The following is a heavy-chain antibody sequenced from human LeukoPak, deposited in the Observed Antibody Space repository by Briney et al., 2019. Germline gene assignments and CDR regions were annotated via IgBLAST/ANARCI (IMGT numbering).Heavy chain of an antibody. Sequence: GASVKVSCKASGYTFSDYYLHWVRLAPGQGLEWMGRISPNSGGTDYAQKFQGKVTMTRDASISTVYMDLNRLRSDDTAIYYCARQLETTSWFDYWGQGTLAIVSS. D-gene: IGHD2-2*01. CDR3: ARQLETTSWFDY. V-gene: IGHV1-2*06. J-gene: IGHJ4*02. CDR1: GYTFSDYY. CDR2: ISPNSGGT.